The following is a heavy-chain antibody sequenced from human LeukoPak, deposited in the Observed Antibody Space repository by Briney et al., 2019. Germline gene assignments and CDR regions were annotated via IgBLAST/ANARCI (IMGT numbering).Heavy chain of an antibody. V-gene: IGHV3-13*01. Sequence: GGSLRLSCPASGFTFSSYDMHWVRQATGKGREGVSAIGTAGDTYYPGSVKGRFTISRENAKNSLYLQMNSLRAGDTAVYYCARERIGYGFDYWGQGTLVTVSS. D-gene: IGHD2-15*01. CDR1: GFTFSSYD. CDR3: ARERIGYGFDY. J-gene: IGHJ4*02. CDR2: IGTAGDT.